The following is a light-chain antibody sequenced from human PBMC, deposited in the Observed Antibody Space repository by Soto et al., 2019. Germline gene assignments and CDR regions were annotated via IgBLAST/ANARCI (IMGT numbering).Light chain of an antibody. Sequence: QSVLTQPPSASGTPGQRVTISCSGSSSNIGGNTVTWYQHLPGTAPKLLIYSTNQRPSGVPDRFSGSKSGTSASLAISELQSEDEADYSCAAWDDSLNGVVFGGGTKVTVL. V-gene: IGLV1-44*01. CDR1: SSNIGGNT. CDR3: AAWDDSLNGVV. J-gene: IGLJ2*01. CDR2: STN.